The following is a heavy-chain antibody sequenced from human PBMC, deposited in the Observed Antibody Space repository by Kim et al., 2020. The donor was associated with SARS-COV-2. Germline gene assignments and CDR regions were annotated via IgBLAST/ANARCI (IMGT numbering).Heavy chain of an antibody. J-gene: IGHJ4*02. V-gene: IGHV3-11*06. D-gene: IGHD5-18*01. Sequence: YADSVKGRFTSSRANAKNSLYLQMNSLRAEDTAVYYCARDWHNRRYSPDYWGQGTLVTVSS. CDR3: ARDWHNRRYSPDY.